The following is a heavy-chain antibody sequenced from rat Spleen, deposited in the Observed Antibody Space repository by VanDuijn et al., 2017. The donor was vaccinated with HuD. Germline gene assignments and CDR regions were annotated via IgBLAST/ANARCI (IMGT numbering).Heavy chain of an antibody. CDR3: ATENWDPYYWYFDF. Sequence: EVQLVESGGGLVQPGRSLKLSCAASGFTFSNYGMHWIRQAPTKGLEWVASISPSGGSTYYPDSVKGRFTISRDNAKSTLYLQMDSLGSEDTATYYCATENWDPYYWYFDFWGPVTMVTVSS. D-gene: IGHD5-1*01. V-gene: IGHV5-19*01. CDR2: ISPSGGST. J-gene: IGHJ1*01. CDR1: GFTFSNYG.